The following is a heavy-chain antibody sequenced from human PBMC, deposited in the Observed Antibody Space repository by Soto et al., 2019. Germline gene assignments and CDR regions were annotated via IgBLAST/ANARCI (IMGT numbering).Heavy chain of an antibody. CDR2: IIPIFGTA. Sequence: QVQLVQSGAEVKKPGSSVKVSCKASGSTFSSYAISWVRQAPGQGLEWMGGIIPIFGTANYAQKFQGRVTITADESXXTXYXXLSSLRSEDTAVYYCATLPGGYCSGGSCPIDAFDIWGQGTMVTVSS. CDR1: GSTFSSYA. J-gene: IGHJ3*02. V-gene: IGHV1-69*12. D-gene: IGHD2-15*01. CDR3: ATLPGGYCSGGSCPIDAFDI.